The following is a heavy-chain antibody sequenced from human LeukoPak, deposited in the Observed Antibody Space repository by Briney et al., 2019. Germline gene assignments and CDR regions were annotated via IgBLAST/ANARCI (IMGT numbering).Heavy chain of an antibody. CDR1: GFTFSSYA. J-gene: IGHJ3*02. Sequence: GGSLRLSCAASGFTFSSYAMSWVRQAPGKGLEWVSAISGSGGSTYYADSVKGRFTISRDNSKNTLYLQMNSLRAEDTAVYYCANSYDSSGYYLNPDAFDIWGQGTMVTVSS. CDR3: ANSYDSSGYYLNPDAFDI. V-gene: IGHV3-23*01. CDR2: ISGSGGST. D-gene: IGHD3-22*01.